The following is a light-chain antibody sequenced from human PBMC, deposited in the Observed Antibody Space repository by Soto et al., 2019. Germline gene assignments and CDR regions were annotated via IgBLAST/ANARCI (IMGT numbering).Light chain of an antibody. Sequence: EVVFTQSPGTLALSRGERATLSCRASQSVSSSYLAWYQHRPGQAPRLLIFGASSRATGIPDRFSGTGSGTDFTLTISSLEPEDFAVYYCQQYGNSPWTLGQGTKVDIK. CDR2: GAS. CDR3: QQYGNSPWT. J-gene: IGKJ1*01. V-gene: IGKV3-20*01. CDR1: QSVSSSY.